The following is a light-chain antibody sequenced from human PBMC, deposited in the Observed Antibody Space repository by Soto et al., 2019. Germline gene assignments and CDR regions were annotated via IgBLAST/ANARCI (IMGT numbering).Light chain of an antibody. V-gene: IGKV1-27*01. J-gene: IGKJ1*01. CDR2: AAS. CDR3: QNYNSAPRT. CDR1: QGIGIY. Sequence: DIQMTQSPSSLSASLGDRVTITCRASQGIGIYLAWYQQKPGKVPNLRIYAASTLQSGVPSRFSVRRSGTDFTLTISSLQPEDVATSYCQNYNSAPRTFGQGTGVDI.